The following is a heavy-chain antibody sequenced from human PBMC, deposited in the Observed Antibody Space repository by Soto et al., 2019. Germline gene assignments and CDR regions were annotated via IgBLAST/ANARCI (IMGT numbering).Heavy chain of an antibody. V-gene: IGHV3-23*01. CDR3: AKPQCHGYDYIWGSYRCPLGGY. J-gene: IGHJ4*02. Sequence: GGSLRLSCAASGFTVSSNYMSWVRQAPGKGLEWVSAISGSGGSTYYADSVKGRFTISRDNSKNTLYLQMNSLRAEDTAVYYCAKPQCHGYDYIWGSYRCPLGGYWGQGTLVTVSS. CDR1: GFTVSSNY. CDR2: ISGSGGST. D-gene: IGHD3-16*02.